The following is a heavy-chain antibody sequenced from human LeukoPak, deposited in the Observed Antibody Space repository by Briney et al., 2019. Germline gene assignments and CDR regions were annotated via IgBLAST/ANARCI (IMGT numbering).Heavy chain of an antibody. CDR1: GFTFSSYG. J-gene: IGHJ4*02. CDR3: IGSSSSGQPY. V-gene: IGHV3-9*01. CDR2: ISWNSGSI. Sequence: PGGSLRLSCAASGFTFSSYGMHWVRQAPGKGLEWVSGISWNSGSIGYADSVRGRFTISRDNAKNSLYLQMNSLRAEDTALYYCIGSSSSGQPYWGQGTLVTVSS. D-gene: IGHD6-6*01.